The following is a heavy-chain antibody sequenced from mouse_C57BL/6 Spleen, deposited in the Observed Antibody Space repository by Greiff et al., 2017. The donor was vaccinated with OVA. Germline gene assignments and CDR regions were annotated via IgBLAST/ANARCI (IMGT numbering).Heavy chain of an antibody. CDR1: GFTFSDYY. D-gene: IGHD2-1*01. V-gene: IGHV5-16*01. CDR3: ARVCGNCVAWFAY. J-gene: IGHJ3*01. CDR2: INYDGSST. Sequence: EVQRVESEGGLVQPGSSMKLSCTASGFTFSDYYMAWVRQVPEKGLEWVANINYDGSSTYYLDYLKSRFIISRDNAKNILYLQMSSLKSEDTATYYCARVCGNCVAWFAYWGQGTLVTVSA.